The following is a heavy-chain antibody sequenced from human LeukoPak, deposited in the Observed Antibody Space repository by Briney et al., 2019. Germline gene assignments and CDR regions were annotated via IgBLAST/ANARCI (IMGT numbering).Heavy chain of an antibody. Sequence: SETLSLTCAVSGGSISGGKDFWGWIRQSPGKGLEWIGSIYYTGSTYYNPSLKSRVTISVDTSKSEFSLMVHSVTAADTAMYYCARRGITYSTSFFDSWGQGTLVTVAS. CDR2: IYYTGST. J-gene: IGHJ4*02. D-gene: IGHD6-13*01. CDR1: GGSISGGKDF. V-gene: IGHV4-39*01. CDR3: ARRGITYSTSFFDS.